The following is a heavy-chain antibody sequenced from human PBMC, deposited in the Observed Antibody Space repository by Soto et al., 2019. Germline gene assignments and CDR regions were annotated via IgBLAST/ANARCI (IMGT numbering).Heavy chain of an antibody. Sequence: SETLSLTCAVYGASFSGYYWSWIRQPPGKGLEWIGQINHSGSTNYNPSLKSRVSISVDTSKNQFSLKLSSVTAADTAVYYCARTSRFDYWGQGTLVTVSS. CDR3: ARTSRFDY. CDR1: GASFSGYY. CDR2: INHSGST. J-gene: IGHJ4*02. D-gene: IGHD6-6*01. V-gene: IGHV4-34*01.